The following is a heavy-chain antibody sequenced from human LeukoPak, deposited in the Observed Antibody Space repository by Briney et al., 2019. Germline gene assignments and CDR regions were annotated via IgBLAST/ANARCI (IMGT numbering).Heavy chain of an antibody. D-gene: IGHD6-13*01. V-gene: IGHV4-4*07. CDR2: IYTSGST. Sequence: SETLSLTCTVSGGSISSYYWSWIRQPAGKGLEWIGRIYTSGSTNYNPSLKSRVTMPVDTSKNQFSLKLSSVTAADTAVYYCARDLSPTYSSSWYRSDWFDPWGQGTLVTVSS. J-gene: IGHJ5*02. CDR3: ARDLSPTYSSSWYRSDWFDP. CDR1: GGSISSYY.